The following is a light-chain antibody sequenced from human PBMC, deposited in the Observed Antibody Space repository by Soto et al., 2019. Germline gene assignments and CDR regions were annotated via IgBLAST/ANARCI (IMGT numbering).Light chain of an antibody. CDR1: QAISNY. CDR3: QKYKSAPWT. V-gene: IGKV1-27*01. Sequence: DIQMTQSPSSLSAFVGDRVTITCRATQAISNYLAWYQQKPGKVPKLLIYAASTLQSGVPSRFSGSGSGTDFTLTISGLQPEDVATYYCQKYKSAPWTFGQGTKVEIK. J-gene: IGKJ1*01. CDR2: AAS.